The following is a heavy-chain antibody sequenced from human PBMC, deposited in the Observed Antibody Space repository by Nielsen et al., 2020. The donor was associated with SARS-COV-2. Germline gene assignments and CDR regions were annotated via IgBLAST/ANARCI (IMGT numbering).Heavy chain of an antibody. CDR3: AKSVEAYASYYYGLDV. J-gene: IGHJ6*02. D-gene: IGHD2-2*01. CDR2: ISSSSTYI. CDR1: GFTFDKYA. Sequence: GESLKISCGGSGFTFDKYAMSWVRQAPGKGLEWVSSISSSSTYIYYADSVRGRFTISRDNAKNSLYVQMNSLRAEDTAVYYCAKSVEAYASYYYGLDVWGQGTTVTVSS. V-gene: IGHV3-21*01.